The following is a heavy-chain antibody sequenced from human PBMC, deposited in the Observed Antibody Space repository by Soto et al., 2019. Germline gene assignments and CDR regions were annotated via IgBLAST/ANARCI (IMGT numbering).Heavy chain of an antibody. CDR3: ARQRAIFGVVIMPQGMDV. V-gene: IGHV1-18*01. J-gene: IGHJ6*02. CDR1: GGTFSSYA. Sequence: GASVKGSCKASGGTFSSYAISWVRQAPGQGLEWMGWISAYNGSTNYAQKLQGRVTMTTDTSTSTAYMELRSLRSDDTAVYYCARQRAIFGVVIMPQGMDVLCQWTTVTV. D-gene: IGHD3-3*02. CDR2: ISAYNGST.